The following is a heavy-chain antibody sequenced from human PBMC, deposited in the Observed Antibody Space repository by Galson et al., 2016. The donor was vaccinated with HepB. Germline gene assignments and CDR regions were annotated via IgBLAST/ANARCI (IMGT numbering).Heavy chain of an antibody. V-gene: IGHV3-74*01. Sequence: SLRLSCAASGFPFSTYWMHWVRQAPGQGPVWVSRINPDGSGTSYADSVQGQFTISRDNSKNMLYMQMNNLRAEDTALYYCVRDHIGGWFTDVWGQGTTVAVSS. CDR1: GFPFSTYW. J-gene: IGHJ6*02. D-gene: IGHD6-19*01. CDR2: INPDGSGT. CDR3: VRDHIGGWFTDV.